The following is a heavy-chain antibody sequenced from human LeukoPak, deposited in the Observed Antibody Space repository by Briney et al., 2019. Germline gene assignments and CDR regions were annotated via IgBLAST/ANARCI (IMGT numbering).Heavy chain of an antibody. CDR2: INHSGST. V-gene: IGHV4-34*01. J-gene: IGHJ5*02. CDR3: ARRRCSSTSCYPASIGGWFDP. Sequence: SETLSLTCAVYGGSFSGYYWSWIRQPPGKGLEWIGEINHSGSTNYNPSLKSRVTISVDTSKNQFSLTLSSVTAADTAVYYCARRRCSSTSCYPASIGGWFDPWGQGTLVTVSS. CDR1: GGSFSGYY. D-gene: IGHD2-2*01.